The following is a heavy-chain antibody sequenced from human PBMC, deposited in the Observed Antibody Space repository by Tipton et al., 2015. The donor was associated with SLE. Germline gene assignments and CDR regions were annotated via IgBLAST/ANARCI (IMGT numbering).Heavy chain of an antibody. CDR2: IYHSGST. Sequence: TLSLTCTVSGYSISSGYYWGWIRQPPGKGLEWIGSIYHSGSTNYNPSLKSRVTISVDASKNQFSLNLSSVTAADTAVYYCARGAYFYYDMDVWGQGTTVIVSS. D-gene: IGHD3-16*01. CDR1: GYSISSGYY. V-gene: IGHV4-38-2*02. CDR3: ARGAYFYYDMDV. J-gene: IGHJ6*02.